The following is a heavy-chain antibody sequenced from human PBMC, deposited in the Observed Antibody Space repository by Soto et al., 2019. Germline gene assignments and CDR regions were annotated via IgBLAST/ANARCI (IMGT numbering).Heavy chain of an antibody. Sequence: GGSLRLSCAASGFTFSSYSMNCVRQAPGKGLEWVSSISSSSSYIYYADSVKGRFTISRDNAKNSLYLQMNSLRAEDTAVYYCARGTVGATVFDAFDIWGQGTMVTVSS. CDR2: ISSSSSYI. V-gene: IGHV3-21*01. D-gene: IGHD1-26*01. J-gene: IGHJ3*02. CDR1: GFTFSSYS. CDR3: ARGTVGATVFDAFDI.